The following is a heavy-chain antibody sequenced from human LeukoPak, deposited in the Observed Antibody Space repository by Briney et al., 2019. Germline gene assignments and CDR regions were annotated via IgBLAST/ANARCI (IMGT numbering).Heavy chain of an antibody. CDR3: AKEPYNYAFWSGYFNY. Sequence: GGSLRLSCAASGVTFSTYAMSWVRQAPGKGLEWAAVISFDGSNKYYEDSVKDRFTISRDNSKNKLYPQMISLGAAATAVYYCAKEPYNYAFWSGYFNYWGQGTLVTVSS. D-gene: IGHD3-3*01. CDR1: GVTFSTYA. CDR2: ISFDGSNK. V-gene: IGHV3-30*18. J-gene: IGHJ4*02.